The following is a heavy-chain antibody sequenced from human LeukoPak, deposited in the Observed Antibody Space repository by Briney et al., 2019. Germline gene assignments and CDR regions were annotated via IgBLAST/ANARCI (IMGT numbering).Heavy chain of an antibody. V-gene: IGHV3-7*01. D-gene: IGHD2-15*01. CDR3: ATSHDSAGND. J-gene: IGHJ4*02. CDR1: VFPVSDFW. Sequence: GGPLTLSCAASVFPVSDFWMSGVPQATGKGVEWVANVRNDGSAKYYVPSVRGRFTISRDNAKNSLYLQMNSLTVEDTAVYYCATSHDSAGNDWGQGTLVTVSS. CDR2: VRNDGSAK.